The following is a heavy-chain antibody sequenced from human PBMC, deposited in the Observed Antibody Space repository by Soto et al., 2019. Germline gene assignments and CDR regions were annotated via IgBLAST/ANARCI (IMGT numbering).Heavy chain of an antibody. CDR1: GFTFSSYG. D-gene: IGHD2-15*01. J-gene: IGHJ3*02. Sequence: QVQLVESGGGVVQPGRSLRLSCAASGFTFSSYGMHWVRQAPGKGLEWVAVIWYDGSNKYYADSVKGRFTISRDNSKNTLYLHMNSMRAEETAVYYCARELGQSFLGYCSGGSCGGPAFDSWGQGTMVTVSS. CDR3: ARELGQSFLGYCSGGSCGGPAFDS. CDR2: IWYDGSNK. V-gene: IGHV3-33*01.